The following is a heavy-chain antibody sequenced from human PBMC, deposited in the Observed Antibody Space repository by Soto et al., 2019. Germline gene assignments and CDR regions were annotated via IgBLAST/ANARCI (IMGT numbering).Heavy chain of an antibody. V-gene: IGHV4-61*01. CDR3: ARGGTRGSSFY. CDR1: CGSVSSSNYY. D-gene: IGHD6-13*01. Sequence: NPSETLTLTCTVSCGSVSSSNYYWTWIRQPPGKGLEWIGDIYYSGRTNDNPSLRSRVIISIDTSKNQFSLSLSSVTAADTAVYYCARGGTRGSSFYWGQGTLVTV. CDR2: IYYSGRT. J-gene: IGHJ4*02.